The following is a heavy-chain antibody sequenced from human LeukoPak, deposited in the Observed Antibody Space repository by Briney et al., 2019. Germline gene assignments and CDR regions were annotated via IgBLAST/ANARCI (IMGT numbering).Heavy chain of an antibody. V-gene: IGHV3-23*01. Sequence: GGSLRLSCAASGFTFSSYAMSWVRQAPGKGLEWVSAISGSGGSTYYADSVKGRFTISRDNSKNTLYLQMNSLRAEDTAVYYCAKAKKYCSGGSCYYFDYRGQGTLVTVSA. J-gene: IGHJ4*02. CDR1: GFTFSSYA. CDR3: AKAKKYCSGGSCYYFDY. CDR2: ISGSGGST. D-gene: IGHD2-15*01.